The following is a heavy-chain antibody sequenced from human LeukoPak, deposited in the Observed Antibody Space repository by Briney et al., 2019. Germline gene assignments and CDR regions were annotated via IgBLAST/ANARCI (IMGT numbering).Heavy chain of an antibody. CDR2: ISSSSSTI. D-gene: IGHD2-2*01. J-gene: IGHJ6*03. Sequence: GGSLRLSCAASGFTFSSYSMNWVRQAPGKGLEWVSYISSSSSTIYYADSVKGRFTISRDNAKNSLYLQMNSLRAEDTAVYYCASGSAAKKKPYYYYYMDVWGKGTTVTVSS. CDR1: GFTFSSYS. CDR3: ASGSAAKKKPYYYYYMDV. V-gene: IGHV3-48*01.